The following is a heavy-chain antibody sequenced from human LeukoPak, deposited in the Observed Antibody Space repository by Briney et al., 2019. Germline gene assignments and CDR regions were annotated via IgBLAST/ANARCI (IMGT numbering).Heavy chain of an antibody. Sequence: SETLSLTCTVSGGSISSSSYYWGWIRQPPGKGLEWIGSIYYSGSTNYNPSLKSRVTISVDTSKNQFSLKLSSVTAADTAVYYCARVTQRKNYYFDYWGQGTLVTVPS. CDR2: IYYSGST. J-gene: IGHJ4*02. CDR1: GGSISSSSYY. V-gene: IGHV4-39*07. CDR3: ARVTQRKNYYFDY.